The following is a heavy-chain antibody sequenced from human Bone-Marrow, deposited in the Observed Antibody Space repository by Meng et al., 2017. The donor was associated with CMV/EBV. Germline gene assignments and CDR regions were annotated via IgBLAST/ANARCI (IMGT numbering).Heavy chain of an antibody. D-gene: IGHD3-3*01. CDR2: IYSGGSST. CDR3: AKDREYYDYNYGMDV. Sequence: GGSLRLSCEASGFIFSTYAMNWVRQAPGKGLEWVSVIYSGGSSTYYADSVKGRFTISRDNSKNTLYLQMNSLRVEDTAVYYCAKDREYYDYNYGMDVWGQGTMVTVSS. CDR1: GFIFSTYA. J-gene: IGHJ6*02. V-gene: IGHV3-23*03.